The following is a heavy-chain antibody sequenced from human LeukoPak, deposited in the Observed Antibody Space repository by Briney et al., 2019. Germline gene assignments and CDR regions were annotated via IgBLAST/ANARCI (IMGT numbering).Heavy chain of an antibody. V-gene: IGHV4-30-4*01. CDR3: ARHRIIAAIGAFDY. CDR1: GGSISSGDYF. Sequence: PSQTLSLTCTVSGGSISSGDYFWSWIRQTPEKGLEWIGYIYSSGSTYANPSLKSRVTISVDTSKNQSSLKLRSVTAADTAVYYCARHRIIAAIGAFDYWGQGALVTVFS. J-gene: IGHJ4*02. D-gene: IGHD6-6*01. CDR2: IYSSGST.